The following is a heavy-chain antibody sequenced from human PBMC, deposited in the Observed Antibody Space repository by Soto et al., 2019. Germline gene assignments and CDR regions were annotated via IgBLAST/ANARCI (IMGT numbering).Heavy chain of an antibody. D-gene: IGHD5-18*01. J-gene: IGHJ4*02. CDR3: ARHGYTYGFDY. Sequence: GGSLRLSCAASGFTFSSYWMHWVRQAPGKGLVWVSRINSDGSSTYYADSVKGRFTISRDNAKNTLYLQMNSLRAEDTAVYYCARHGYTYGFDYWAQRTLVTVSS. V-gene: IGHV3-74*01. CDR2: INSDGSST. CDR1: GFTFSSYW.